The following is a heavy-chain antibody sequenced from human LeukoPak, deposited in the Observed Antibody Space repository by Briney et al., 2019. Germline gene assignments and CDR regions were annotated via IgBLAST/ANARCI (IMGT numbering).Heavy chain of an antibody. D-gene: IGHD3-10*01. V-gene: IGHV4-30-4*08. CDR1: GGSVSSGNYY. CDR3: ARDGSGSLDV. Sequence: SETLSLTCTVSGGSVSSGNYYWTWIRQPPGKGLEWIGYINYSGSIYYNPSLKSRVIISVDTSKNQFSLKLTSVTVADTAVYFCARDGSGSLDVWGQGTTVNVSS. CDR2: INYSGSI. J-gene: IGHJ6*02.